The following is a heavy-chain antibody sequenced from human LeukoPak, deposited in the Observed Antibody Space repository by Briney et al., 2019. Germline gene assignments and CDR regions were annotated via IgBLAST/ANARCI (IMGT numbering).Heavy chain of an antibody. J-gene: IGHJ4*02. CDR2: IYSGGST. D-gene: IGHD3-3*01. CDR1: GFTVSSNY. CDR3: AKGVLDDFWNLDY. Sequence: PGGSLRLSCAASGFTVSSNYMSWVRQAPGKGLEWVSVIYSGGSTYYADSVKGRFTISRDNSKNTLYLQMNSLRAEDTAVYYCAKGVLDDFWNLDYWGQGTLVTVSS. V-gene: IGHV3-66*01.